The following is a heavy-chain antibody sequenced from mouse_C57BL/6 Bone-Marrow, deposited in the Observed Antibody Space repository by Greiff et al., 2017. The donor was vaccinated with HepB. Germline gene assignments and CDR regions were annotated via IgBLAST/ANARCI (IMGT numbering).Heavy chain of an antibody. V-gene: IGHV5-6-3*01. CDR2: INSDGGRI. J-gene: IGHJ4*01. CDR1: GFTFSSYG. CDR3: ARESSSYNAVDY. Sequence: EVKLVESGGGLVQPGGSLKLSCAASGFTFSSYGMSWVRQTPDKRLELVAIINSDGGRIYYPDSVKGRFTISRDNAKNTLYLQMRSLRSEDTAMYYCARESSSYNAVDYWGQGTSVTVSS. D-gene: IGHD1-1*01.